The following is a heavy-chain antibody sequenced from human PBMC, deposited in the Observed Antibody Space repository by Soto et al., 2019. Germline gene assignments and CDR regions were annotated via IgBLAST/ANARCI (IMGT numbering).Heavy chain of an antibody. D-gene: IGHD1-1*01. J-gene: IGHJ5*01. CDR3: AKTRYKSIGRTLHS. CDR1: GGSFSIYS. V-gene: IGHV1-69*02. CDR2: VLPFLDLT. Sequence: SVKVSCKTSGGSFSIYSFSWVRQAPGQGLEWMGRVLPFLDLTSYSQKFQGRVTITADKSTATAYLDLNKLTSEDTAIYYSAKTRYKSIGRTLHSWG.